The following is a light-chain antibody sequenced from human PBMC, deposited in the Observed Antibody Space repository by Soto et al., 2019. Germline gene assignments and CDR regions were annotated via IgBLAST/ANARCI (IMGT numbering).Light chain of an antibody. CDR3: QQYGSSTQT. Sequence: ELVLTQSPATLSLSPGERAPPSCRARPRVRSYLAWYQQKPGQAPRILIYGASSRATGIPDRFSGSGSGTDFTLPISRLEPEEFAVYYCQQYGSSTQTFGQGTKVDIK. J-gene: IGKJ1*01. CDR2: GAS. V-gene: IGKV3-20*01. CDR1: PRVRSY.